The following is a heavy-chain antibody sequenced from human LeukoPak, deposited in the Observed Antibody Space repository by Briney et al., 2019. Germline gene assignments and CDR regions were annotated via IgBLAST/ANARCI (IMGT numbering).Heavy chain of an antibody. CDR2: IIPIFGTA. J-gene: IGHJ4*02. Sequence: SVKVSCKASGGTFSSYAISWLRQAPGQGLEWMGGIIPIFGTANYAQKSQGRVTITADESTSPAYNEPSRLRSEDTAVYYRAGEGVVPAATKDYWGQGTLVTVSS. D-gene: IGHD2-2*01. CDR3: AGEGVVPAATKDY. CDR1: GGTFSSYA. V-gene: IGHV1-69*13.